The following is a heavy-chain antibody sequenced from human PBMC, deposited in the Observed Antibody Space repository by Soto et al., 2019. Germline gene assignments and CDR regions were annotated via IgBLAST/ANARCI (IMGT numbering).Heavy chain of an antibody. D-gene: IGHD3-22*01. Sequence: GGSLRLSCAASGFTFTNAWINWVRQAPGKGLEWVGRIKSKTDGGTTDYAEPEKGRFAISRDDSNNMVYLQMNSLKIEDTAVYYCTTDSYSTIIIVRFDYWGHGTLVTVSS. V-gene: IGHV3-15*07. CDR2: IKSKTDGGTT. CDR1: GFTFTNAW. J-gene: IGHJ4*01. CDR3: TTDSYSTIIIVRFDY.